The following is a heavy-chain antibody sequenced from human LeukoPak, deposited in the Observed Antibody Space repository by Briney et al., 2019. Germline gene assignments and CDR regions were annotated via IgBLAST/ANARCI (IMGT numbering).Heavy chain of an antibody. CDR3: ARKGGSYGGNPEAPYFDY. Sequence: SETLSLTCTVSGGSISSHYCSWIRQPPGKGLEWIGYIHYSGSTNYNPSLKSRVTISVDTSKNQFSLKLSSVTAADTAVYYCARKGGSYGGNPEAPYFDYWGQGTLVTVSS. J-gene: IGHJ4*02. V-gene: IGHV4-59*11. CDR2: IHYSGST. CDR1: GGSISSHY. D-gene: IGHD4-23*01.